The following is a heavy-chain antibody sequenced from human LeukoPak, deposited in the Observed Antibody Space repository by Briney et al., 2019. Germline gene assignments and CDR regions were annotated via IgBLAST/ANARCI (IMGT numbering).Heavy chain of an antibody. V-gene: IGHV4-59*01. D-gene: IGHD2-2*01. J-gene: IGHJ5*02. CDR1: GGSISSYD. CDR2: IYYSGST. Sequence: SETLSLTCTVSGGSISSYDWSWIRQPPGKGLEWIGYIYYSGSTNYNPSLKSRVTISVDTSKNQFSLKLSSVTAADTAVYYCARAIGEYCSSTSCYWSGYNWFDPWGQGTLVTVSS. CDR3: ARAIGEYCSSTSCYWSGYNWFDP.